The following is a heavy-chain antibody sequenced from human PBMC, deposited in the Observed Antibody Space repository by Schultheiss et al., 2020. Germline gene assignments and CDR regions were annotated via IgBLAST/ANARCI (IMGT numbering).Heavy chain of an antibody. CDR2: IYYSGST. J-gene: IGHJ4*02. CDR3: AGLVVVIDY. V-gene: IGHV4-39*01. Sequence: SETLSLTCTVSGGSISSSSYYWAWIRQPPGKGLEWIGYIYYSGSTYYNPSLKSRVTISVDTSKNQFSLKLSSVTAADTAVYYGAGLVVVIDYWGQGTLVTVSS. D-gene: IGHD3-22*01. CDR1: GGSISSSSYY.